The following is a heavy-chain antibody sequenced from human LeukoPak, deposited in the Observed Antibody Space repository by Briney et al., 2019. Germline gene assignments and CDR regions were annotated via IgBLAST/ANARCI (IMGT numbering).Heavy chain of an antibody. V-gene: IGHV3-9*01. J-gene: IGHJ5*02. Sequence: PGGSLRLSCAASGFTFDDYAMHWVRQAPGEGLEWVSGISWNSGSIGYADSVKGRFTISRDNAKNSLYLQMNSLRAEDRALYYCAKDGNEWLLSNWFDPWGQGTLVTVSS. CDR1: GFTFDDYA. D-gene: IGHD3-3*01. CDR2: ISWNSGSI. CDR3: AKDGNEWLLSNWFDP.